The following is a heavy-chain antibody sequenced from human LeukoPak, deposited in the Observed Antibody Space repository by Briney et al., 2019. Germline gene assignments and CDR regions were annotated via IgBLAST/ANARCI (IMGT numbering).Heavy chain of an antibody. J-gene: IGHJ4*02. V-gene: IGHV3-30-3*01. CDR1: GFTFSSYA. Sequence: PGGSLRLSCAASGFTFSSYAMQWVRQAPGKGLEWVAVISYDGSNKYYADSVKGRFTISRDNSKNTLYLQMNSLRAEDTAVYYCATPRYKDFWSGYDLGYFDYWGQGTLVTVSS. D-gene: IGHD3-3*01. CDR2: ISYDGSNK. CDR3: ATPRYKDFWSGYDLGYFDY.